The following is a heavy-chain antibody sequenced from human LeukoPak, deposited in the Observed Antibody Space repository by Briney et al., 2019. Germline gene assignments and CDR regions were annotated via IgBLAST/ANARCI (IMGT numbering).Heavy chain of an antibody. D-gene: IGHD6-13*01. V-gene: IGHV1-69*05. CDR3: ARDLGGGGIADHYFDY. CDR1: GGTFSSYA. J-gene: IGHJ4*02. Sequence: SVKVSCKASGGTFSSYAISWVRQAPGQGLEWMGRIIPIFGTANYAQKFQGRVTITTDESTSTAYMELSGLRSEDTAVYYCARDLGGGGIADHYFDYWGQGTLVAVSS. CDR2: IIPIFGTA.